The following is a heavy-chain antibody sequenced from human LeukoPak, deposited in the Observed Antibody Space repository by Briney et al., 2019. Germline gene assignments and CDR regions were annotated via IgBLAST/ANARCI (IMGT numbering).Heavy chain of an antibody. CDR2: ISAYNGNT. CDR3: ASGASPYYYYGMDV. Sequence: ASVNVSCKASGYTFTSYGISWVRQAPGQGLEWMGWISAYNGNTNYAQKLQGRVTMTTDTSTSTAYMELRSLRSDDTAAYYCASGASPYYYYGMDVWGQGTTVTVSS. J-gene: IGHJ6*02. V-gene: IGHV1-18*01. CDR1: GYTFTSYG. D-gene: IGHD4/OR15-4a*01.